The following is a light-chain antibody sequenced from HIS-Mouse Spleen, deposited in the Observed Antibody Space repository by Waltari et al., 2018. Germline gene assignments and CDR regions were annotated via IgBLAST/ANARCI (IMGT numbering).Light chain of an antibody. CDR3: QAWDSSTYV. CDR2: QDS. V-gene: IGLV3-1*01. CDR1: KLGEKY. J-gene: IGLJ1*01. Sequence: SYELTQPPSVSVSPGQTASITGSGDKLGEKYAGGYQQKPVPSPVLFIYQDSKRPSGIPGRFSGSTSRNTATLTSSGTQAMDEADYYCQAWDSSTYVFGTGTKVTVL.